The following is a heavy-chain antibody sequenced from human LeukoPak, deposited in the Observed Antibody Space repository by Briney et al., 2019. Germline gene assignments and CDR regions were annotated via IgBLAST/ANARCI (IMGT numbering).Heavy chain of an antibody. CDR3: AKDPPYYYDSSGYGGGAFDI. D-gene: IGHD3-22*01. V-gene: IGHV3-23*01. CDR2: ISGSGINT. CDR1: GFTFSSYA. J-gene: IGHJ3*02. Sequence: PGGSLRLSCVASGFTFSSYAMSWVRQAPGKGLEWVSAISGSGINTYYADSVKGRFTISRDNSKNTLYLQMNSLRAEDTAVYYCAKDPPYYYDSSGYGGGAFDIWGQGTMVTVSS.